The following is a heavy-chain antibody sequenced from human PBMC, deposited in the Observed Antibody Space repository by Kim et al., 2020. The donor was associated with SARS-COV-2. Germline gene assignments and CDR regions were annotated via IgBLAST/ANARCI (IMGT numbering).Heavy chain of an antibody. CDR3: ARGPAVAGLGDAFDI. J-gene: IGHJ3*02. D-gene: IGHD6-19*01. CDR2: INPSGGST. CDR1: GYTFTSYY. V-gene: IGHV1-46*01. Sequence: ASVKVSCKASGYTFTSYYMHWVRQAPGQGLEWMGIINPSGGSTSYAQKFQGRVTMTRDTSTSTVYMELSSLRSEDTAVYYCARGPAVAGLGDAFDIWGQGTMVTVSS.